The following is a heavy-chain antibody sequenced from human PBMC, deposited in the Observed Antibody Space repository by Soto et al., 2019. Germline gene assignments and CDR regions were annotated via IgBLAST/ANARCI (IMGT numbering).Heavy chain of an antibody. CDR1: AFSFSNYV. V-gene: IGHV3-23*01. J-gene: IGHJ4*02. Sequence: PGWSLKLSCSSSAFSFSNYVMSWVRQARGKGLEWVSGISASGANTYYANSVKGRFTISRDNSRDTLYLQMNSLRAEDTAIYYCAKTNGMYYFDYWGQGALVTVSS. D-gene: IGHD2-8*01. CDR2: ISASGANT. CDR3: AKTNGMYYFDY.